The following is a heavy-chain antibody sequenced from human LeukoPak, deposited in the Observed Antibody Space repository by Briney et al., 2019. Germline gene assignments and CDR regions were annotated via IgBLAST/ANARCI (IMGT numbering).Heavy chain of an antibody. CDR2: ISAYNGNT. V-gene: IGHV1-18*01. Sequence: ASVKVSCKASGYTFTNYDLNWVRQATGQGLEWMGWISAYNGNTNYAQKLQGRVTMTTDTSTSTAYMELRSLRSEDTAIYYCARDNSVDDNAWWFDPWGQGTLVAVSS. J-gene: IGHJ5*02. D-gene: IGHD3-22*01. CDR3: ARDNSVDDNAWWFDP. CDR1: GYTFTNYD.